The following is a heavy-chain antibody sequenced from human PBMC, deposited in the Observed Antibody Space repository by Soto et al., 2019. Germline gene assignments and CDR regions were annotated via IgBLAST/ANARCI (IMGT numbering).Heavy chain of an antibody. CDR2: ISGSGGST. J-gene: IGHJ5*02. Sequence: EVQLLESGGGLVQPGGSLRLSCAASGFTFSSYGMSWVRQAPGKGLEWVSHISGSGGSTYYADSVKGRFTISRDNSKNTRFVQRNSLRAEDTAEYCCAKGGSSGRGWFDPWGQGTLVTVSS. CDR1: GFTFSSYG. D-gene: IGHD6-19*01. CDR3: AKGGSSGRGWFDP. V-gene: IGHV3-23*01.